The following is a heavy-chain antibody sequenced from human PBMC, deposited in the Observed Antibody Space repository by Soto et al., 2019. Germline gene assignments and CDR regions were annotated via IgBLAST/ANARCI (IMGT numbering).Heavy chain of an antibody. CDR1: RDSISSDNR. V-gene: IGHV4-4*02. D-gene: IGHD4-17*01. J-gene: IGHJ4*02. CDR2: IYRGTSR. CDR3: VKNGAYALDY. Sequence: SQTLSLTCAVSRDSISSDNRWSWVRQPPEKGLEWIGEIYRGTSRTDNPSLESRVTISVDKSKKQVSLKLISVTAADTAVYYGVKNGAYALDYWGQGTLVTVSS.